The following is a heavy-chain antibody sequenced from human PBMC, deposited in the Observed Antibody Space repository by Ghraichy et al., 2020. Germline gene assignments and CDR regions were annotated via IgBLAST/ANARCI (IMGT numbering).Heavy chain of an antibody. CDR1: GFAFSSHG. Sequence: GGSLRLSCAASGFAFSSHGMSWFRQASGKGLEWVSRMSAHGGSTYYADSVKGRFIISRDNSESTLYLQMNSLRAEDTAVYHCVKDETVMVISPEHWGPGTLVTVSS. J-gene: IGHJ1*01. CDR3: VKDETVMVISPEH. D-gene: IGHD2-8*01. V-gene: IGHV3-23*01. CDR2: MSAHGGST.